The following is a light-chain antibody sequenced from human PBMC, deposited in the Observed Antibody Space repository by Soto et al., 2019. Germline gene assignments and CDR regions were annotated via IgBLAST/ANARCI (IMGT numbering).Light chain of an antibody. CDR2: DAS. J-gene: IGKJ1*01. CDR1: QSISSW. V-gene: IGKV1-5*01. CDR3: QQYYSYSVT. Sequence: DIQMTQSPSTLSASVGDRVTITCRASQSISSWLAWYQQKPGKAPKLLIYDASSLESGVPSRFSGSGSGTELTLTISSLQPDDFATYSCQQYYSYSVTFGQGTKVEIK.